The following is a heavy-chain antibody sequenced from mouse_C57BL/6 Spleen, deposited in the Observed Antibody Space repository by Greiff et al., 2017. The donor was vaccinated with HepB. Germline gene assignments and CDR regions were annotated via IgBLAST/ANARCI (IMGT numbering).Heavy chain of an antibody. Sequence: LVESGAELVKPGASVKISCKASGYAFSSYWMNWVKQRPGKGLEWIGQIYPGDGDTNYNGKFKGKATLTADKSSSTAYMQLSSLTSEDSAVYFCARDYGSRGYFDYWGQGTTLTVSS. V-gene: IGHV1-80*01. J-gene: IGHJ2*01. CDR1: GYAFSSYW. CDR3: ARDYGSRGYFDY. D-gene: IGHD1-1*01. CDR2: IYPGDGDT.